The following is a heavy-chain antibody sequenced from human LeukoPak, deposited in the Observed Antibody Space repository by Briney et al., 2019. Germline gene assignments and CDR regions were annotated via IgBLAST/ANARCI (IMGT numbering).Heavy chain of an antibody. V-gene: IGHV3-30-3*01. CDR2: ISYDGSNK. D-gene: IGHD2-8*01. J-gene: IGHJ4*02. CDR3: ARGSLVYPDY. CDR1: GFTFSSYA. Sequence: GRSLRLSCAASGFTFSSYAIHWVRQTPGKGLDWVAIISYDGSNKYYADSVKGRFTISRDNSKNTLYLQMNSLRADDTGVYYCARGSLVYPDYWGQGTLVTVSS.